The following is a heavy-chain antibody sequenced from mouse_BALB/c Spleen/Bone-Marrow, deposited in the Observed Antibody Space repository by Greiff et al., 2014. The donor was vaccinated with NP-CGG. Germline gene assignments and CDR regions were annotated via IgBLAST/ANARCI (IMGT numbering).Heavy chain of an antibody. V-gene: IGHV7-3*02. D-gene: IGHD1-1*01. CDR1: GFTFTDYY. CDR3: ARERNEGSKWYFDV. J-gene: IGHJ1*01. Sequence: EVQGVESGGGLVQPGGSLRLSCAPSGFTFTDYYMSWVRQPPGKALEWLGFIRNKANGNTTEYSASVKGRFTISRDNSQSILYLQMNILRTEDSATYYCARERNEGSKWYFDVWGAGTTVTVSS. CDR2: IRNKANGNTT.